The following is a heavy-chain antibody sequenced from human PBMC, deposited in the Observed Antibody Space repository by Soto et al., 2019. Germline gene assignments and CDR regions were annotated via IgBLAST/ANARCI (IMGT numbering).Heavy chain of an antibody. J-gene: IGHJ4*02. V-gene: IGHV1-8*01. CDR2: VNPNNGDT. Sequence: QVQLVQSGAELKKPGASVKVSCKASGYTFSNYDMNWVRQATGQGPEWIGWVNPNNGDTGYAQKFQGRVTLPTDIAPTTAHMELPRLRSEDTASYYCAKVSRKGSAIDFDYWGQGTRLSVSS. CDR3: AKVSRKGSAIDFDY. CDR1: GYTFSNYD. D-gene: IGHD3-10*01.